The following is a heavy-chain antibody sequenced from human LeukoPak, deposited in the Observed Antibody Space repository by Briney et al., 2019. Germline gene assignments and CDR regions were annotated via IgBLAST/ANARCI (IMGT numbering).Heavy chain of an antibody. Sequence: GGSLRLSCAASGFTFSSYSMNWVRQAPGKGLEWVSSISSSSSYIYYADSVKGRFTISRDNAKNSPYLQMNSLRAEDTAVYYCASCLLGNDAFDIWGQGTMVTVSS. CDR3: ASCLLGNDAFDI. V-gene: IGHV3-21*01. CDR1: GFTFSSYS. J-gene: IGHJ3*02. CDR2: ISSSSSYI. D-gene: IGHD1-26*01.